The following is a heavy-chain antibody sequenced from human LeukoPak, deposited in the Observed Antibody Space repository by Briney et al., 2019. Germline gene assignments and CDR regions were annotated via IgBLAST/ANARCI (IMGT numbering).Heavy chain of an antibody. J-gene: IGHJ6*03. Sequence: SETLSLTCTVSGGSISSTRYYWGWIRQPPGKGLEWIGSIYYSGSTYYNPSLKSRVTMSVDRSKNQFSLKLSSVTAADTAVYYCARQTGTDYYYYYYMDVWGKGTTVTISS. D-gene: IGHD1/OR15-1a*01. V-gene: IGHV4-39*01. CDR2: IYYSGST. CDR3: ARQTGTDYYYYYYMDV. CDR1: GGSISSTRYY.